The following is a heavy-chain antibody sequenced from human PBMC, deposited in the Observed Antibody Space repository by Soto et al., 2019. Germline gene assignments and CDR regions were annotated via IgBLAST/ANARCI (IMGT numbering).Heavy chain of an antibody. CDR2: IGTAGDT. Sequence: GGSLRLSCEASGFSFSSHDMHWVRQATGKGLEWVSTIGTAGDTYYPGSVKGRFTISRENAKNALYLQMDSLRVGDTAVYYCARDSGYYGMDVWGQGTTVTVSS. J-gene: IGHJ6*02. V-gene: IGHV3-13*01. CDR1: GFSFSSHD. D-gene: IGHD2-8*02. CDR3: ARDSGYYGMDV.